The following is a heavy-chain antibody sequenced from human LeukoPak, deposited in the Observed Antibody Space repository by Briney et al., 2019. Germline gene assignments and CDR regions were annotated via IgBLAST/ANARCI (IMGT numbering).Heavy chain of an antibody. J-gene: IGHJ4*02. CDR2: IYPGDSDT. Sequence: GESLKISCKGSGCSFTSYWIGWVRQMPGKGLEWMGIIYPGDSDTRYSPSFQGQVTISADKSISTAYLQWSSLKASDTAMYYCARRRGIAAAGTNFDYWGQGTLVTVSS. CDR1: GCSFTSYW. CDR3: ARRRGIAAAGTNFDY. V-gene: IGHV5-51*01. D-gene: IGHD6-13*01.